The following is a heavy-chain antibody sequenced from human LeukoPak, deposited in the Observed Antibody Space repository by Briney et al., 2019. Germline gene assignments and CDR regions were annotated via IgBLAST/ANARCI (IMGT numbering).Heavy chain of an antibody. D-gene: IGHD1-26*01. CDR1: GYTFTSYG. V-gene: IGHV1-18*01. CDR2: ISAYNGNT. J-gene: IGHJ5*02. CDR3: ARDTKRSRARWENLGFDP. Sequence: GESLKVSCTASGYTFTSYGISWVRQAPGQGLEWMGWISAYNGNTNSAQKLQGRVTMTTDTSTSTAYMELRSLRSDDTAVYYCARDTKRSRARWENLGFDPWGQGTLVTVSS.